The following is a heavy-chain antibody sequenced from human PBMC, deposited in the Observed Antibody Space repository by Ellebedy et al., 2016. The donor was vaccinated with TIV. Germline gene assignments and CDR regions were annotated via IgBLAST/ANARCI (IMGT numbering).Heavy chain of an antibody. CDR2: ISYDGSNK. Sequence: GESLKISXAASGFTFSSYGMHWVRQAPGKGLEWVAVISYDGSNKYYADSVKGRFTISRDNAKNSLYLQMNSLRAEDTAVYYCARDLWFDPWGQGTLVTVSS. CDR1: GFTFSSYG. CDR3: ARDLWFDP. V-gene: IGHV3-30*03. J-gene: IGHJ5*02.